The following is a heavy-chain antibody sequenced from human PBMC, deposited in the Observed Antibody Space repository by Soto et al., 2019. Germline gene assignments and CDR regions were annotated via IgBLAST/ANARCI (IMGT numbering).Heavy chain of an antibody. V-gene: IGHV3-30-3*01. CDR1: GFTFSSYA. Sequence: GGSLRLSCAASGFTFSSYAMHWVRQAPGKGLEWVAVISYDGSNKYYADSVKGRFTISRDNSKNTLYLQMNSRRAEDTAVYYCAREWGITMVRGVRTPIYYYGMDVWGQGTTVTVSS. CDR2: ISYDGSNK. D-gene: IGHD3-10*01. CDR3: AREWGITMVRGVRTPIYYYGMDV. J-gene: IGHJ6*02.